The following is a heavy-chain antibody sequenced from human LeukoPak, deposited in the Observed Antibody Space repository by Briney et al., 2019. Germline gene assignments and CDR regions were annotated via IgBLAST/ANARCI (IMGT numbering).Heavy chain of an antibody. J-gene: IGHJ4*02. CDR1: GFTFSGYS. V-gene: IGHV3-21*04. D-gene: IGHD5-24*01. CDR2: ISSSSSYI. Sequence: PGGSLRLSCAASGFTFSGYSMNWVRQAPGKGLEWVSSISSSSSYIYYADSVKGRFTISRDNAKNSLYLQMNSLRAEDTAVYYCARDKVATIDYWGQGTLVTVSS. CDR3: ARDKVATIDY.